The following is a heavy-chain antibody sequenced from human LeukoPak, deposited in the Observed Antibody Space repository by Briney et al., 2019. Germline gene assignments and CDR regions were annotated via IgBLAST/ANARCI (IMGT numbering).Heavy chain of an antibody. J-gene: IGHJ4*02. CDR3: ATVYYDFWSVYFETRHFDY. D-gene: IGHD3-3*01. Sequence: SETLSLTCTVSGGSISSSSYYWGWIRQPPGKGLEWIGSIYYSGSTYYNPSLKSRVTISVDTSKNQFSLKLSFVTAADRAVYYCATVYYDFWSVYFETRHFDYWGQGTLVTVSS. CDR1: GGSISSSSYY. CDR2: IYYSGST. V-gene: IGHV4-39*01.